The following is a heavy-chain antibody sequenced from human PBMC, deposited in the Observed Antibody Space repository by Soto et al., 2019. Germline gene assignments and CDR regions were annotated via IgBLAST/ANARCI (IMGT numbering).Heavy chain of an antibody. CDR2: IYYSGST. CDR1: GGSISSYY. D-gene: IGHD3-3*01. Sequence: SETLSLTCTVSGGSISSYYWSWIRQPPGKGLEWIGYIYYSGSTNYNPSLKSRVTISVDTSKDQFSLKLSSVTAADTAVYYCARAGGGVTIFGVVIIDYYGMDVWGQGTTVTVSS. CDR3: ARAGGGVTIFGVVIIDYYGMDV. J-gene: IGHJ6*02. V-gene: IGHV4-59*01.